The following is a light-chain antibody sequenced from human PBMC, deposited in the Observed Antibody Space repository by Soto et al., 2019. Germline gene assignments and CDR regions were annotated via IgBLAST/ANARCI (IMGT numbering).Light chain of an antibody. CDR2: GAS. Sequence: EIVMTQSQATLSLSPGERATLSCRASQSISSNLACYQQKPGQAPRLLIYGASTRAKDIPARFSGSGSGTDFTLTISSLHSADFAVYYCHQYDNWPQLPFGGGTKVPIK. J-gene: IGKJ4*01. V-gene: IGKV3-15*01. CDR3: HQYDNWPQLP. CDR1: QSISSN.